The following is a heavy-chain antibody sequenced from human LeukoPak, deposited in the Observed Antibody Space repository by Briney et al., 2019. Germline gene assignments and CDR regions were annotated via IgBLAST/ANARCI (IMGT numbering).Heavy chain of an antibody. V-gene: IGHV1-69*06. Sequence: SVKVSCKASGGTFSSYAISWVRQAPGQGLEWMGGIIPIFGTANYAQKFQGRVTITADKSTSTAYMELSSLRSEDTAVYYCASLTANLDFDYWGQGTLVTVSS. CDR3: ASLTANLDFDY. CDR1: GGTFSSYA. D-gene: IGHD2-21*02. CDR2: IIPIFGTA. J-gene: IGHJ4*02.